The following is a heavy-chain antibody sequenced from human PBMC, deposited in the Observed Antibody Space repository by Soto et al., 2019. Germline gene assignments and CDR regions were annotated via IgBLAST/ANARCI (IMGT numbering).Heavy chain of an antibody. Sequence: SCPTLVNRTQTLTLTCTFSGFSLSTSGMCVSWIRQPPGKALEWLALIEWDDDKYYSTSLKTRLTISKDTSKNQVVLTMTNMDPVDTATYYCGITDRRAFDIWGQGTMVTVSS. CDR2: IEWDDDK. V-gene: IGHV2-70*01. CDR3: GITDRRAFDI. CDR1: GFSLSTSGMC. D-gene: IGHD3-10*01. J-gene: IGHJ3*02.